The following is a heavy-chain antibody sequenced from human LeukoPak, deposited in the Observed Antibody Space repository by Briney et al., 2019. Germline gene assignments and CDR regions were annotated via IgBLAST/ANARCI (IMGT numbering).Heavy chain of an antibody. CDR2: INAGNGNT. J-gene: IGHJ4*02. V-gene: IGHV1-3*01. D-gene: IGHD3-10*01. CDR3: ARTYYSASGSYTY. Sequence: ASVKLSCKASGYTFTSYTFHWVRQAPGQRLEWMGWINAGNGNTKYSQKFEGRVTITRDTSASTAYMELSSLISEDTAVYYCARTYYSASGSYTYWGQGTLVTVSS. CDR1: GYTFTSYT.